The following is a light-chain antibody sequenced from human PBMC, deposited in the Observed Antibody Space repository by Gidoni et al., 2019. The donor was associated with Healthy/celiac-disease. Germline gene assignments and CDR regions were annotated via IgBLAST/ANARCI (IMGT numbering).Light chain of an antibody. CDR1: PSVSSSY. Sequence: IVLTQYAVTLSFSPGERATLPCRASPSVSSSYLAWYQQKHGQAPRLLSYGASSRATGIPDRFSCSGSGTDFALTISRLGPEDFAVYYCQQYGSSPYTFGQGTKLEIK. V-gene: IGKV3-20*01. CDR3: QQYGSSPYT. J-gene: IGKJ2*01. CDR2: GAS.